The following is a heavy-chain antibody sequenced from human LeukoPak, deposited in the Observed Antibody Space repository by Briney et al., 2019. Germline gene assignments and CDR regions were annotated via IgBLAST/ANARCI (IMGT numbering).Heavy chain of an antibody. Sequence: QSGGSLRLSCAASGFTFSTYAMNWVRQAPGKGLEWVGFIRSKAFGGTTDYAAAVKGRFIISRDDSKSISYLQMNSLQTDDTAVYYCARDIGSGWYYFDYWGQGTLVTVSS. CDR2: IRSKAFGGTT. D-gene: IGHD6-19*01. CDR1: GFTFSTYA. J-gene: IGHJ4*02. CDR3: ARDIGSGWYYFDY. V-gene: IGHV3-49*04.